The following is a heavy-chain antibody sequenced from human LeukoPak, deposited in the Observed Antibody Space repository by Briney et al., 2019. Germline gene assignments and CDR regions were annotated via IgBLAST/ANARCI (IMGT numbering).Heavy chain of an antibody. CDR3: AAGSRPENWFDP. D-gene: IGHD3-10*01. J-gene: IGHJ5*02. Sequence: ASVKVSCKASGYTFTSYAMHWVRQAPGQRLEWMGWINAGNGNTKYSQEFQGRVTITRDTSASTAYVELRSLRSDDTAVYYCAAGSRPENWFDPWGQGTLVTVSS. CDR2: INAGNGNT. V-gene: IGHV1-3*01. CDR1: GYTFTSYA.